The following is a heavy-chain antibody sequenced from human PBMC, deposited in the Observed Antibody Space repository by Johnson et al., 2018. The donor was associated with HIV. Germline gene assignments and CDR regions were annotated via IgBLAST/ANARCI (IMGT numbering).Heavy chain of an antibody. J-gene: IGHJ3*02. CDR2: ISYDGSNK. CDR3: ARGGERRLVNAFDI. Sequence: QVQLVESGGGVVQPGRSLRLSCAASGFTFSSYAMHWVRQAPGKGLEWVAVISYDGSNKYYADSVKGRFTISRDNSKNTLYLQMNSLRAEDTAVYCGARGGERRLVNAFDIWGQGTMFTGSS. V-gene: IGHV3-30*04. D-gene: IGHD3-16*01. CDR1: GFTFSSYA.